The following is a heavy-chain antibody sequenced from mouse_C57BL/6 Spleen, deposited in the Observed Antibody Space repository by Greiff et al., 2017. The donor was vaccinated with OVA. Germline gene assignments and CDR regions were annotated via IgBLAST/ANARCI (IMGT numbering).Heavy chain of an antibody. CDR2: ISSGSSTI. CDR1: GFTFSDYG. D-gene: IGHD2-4*01. Sequence: EVNVVESGGGLVKPGGSLKLSCAASGFTFSDYGMDWVRQAPEKGLEWVAYISSGSSTIYYADTVKGRFTISRDNAKNTLFLQMTSLRSEDTAMYYCARPEGYDYDVGWFAYWGQGTLVTVSA. CDR3: ARPEGYDYDVGWFAY. V-gene: IGHV5-17*01. J-gene: IGHJ3*01.